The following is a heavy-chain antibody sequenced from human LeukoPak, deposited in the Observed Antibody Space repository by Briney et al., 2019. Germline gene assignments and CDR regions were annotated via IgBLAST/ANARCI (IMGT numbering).Heavy chain of an antibody. J-gene: IGHJ4*02. CDR1: GFTFSSYW. Sequence: PGGSLRLSCAASGFTFSSYWMHWVRQAPGKGLVWFSRINSDGSSTNYADSVKGRFTISRDNAKNTLYLQVKSLRAEATAVYYCARGPSGWGSLDSWGQGTLVTVSS. D-gene: IGHD7-27*01. V-gene: IGHV3-74*01. CDR3: ARGPSGWGSLDS. CDR2: INSDGSST.